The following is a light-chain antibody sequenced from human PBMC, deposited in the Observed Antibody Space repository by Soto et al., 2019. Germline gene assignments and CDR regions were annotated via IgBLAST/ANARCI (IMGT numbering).Light chain of an antibody. CDR3: QQYGSSRWT. CDR2: NAS. J-gene: IGKJ1*01. CDR1: QSVSSNY. Sequence: EIVLTQSPGTLSLSPGERATLSCRASQSVSSNYLAWYQQKPGQAPRLLIYNASSRATSIPDRFSGSGSGTDFTLIISRLEPEDFAVYYCQQYGSSRWTFGQGTKVDIK. V-gene: IGKV3-20*01.